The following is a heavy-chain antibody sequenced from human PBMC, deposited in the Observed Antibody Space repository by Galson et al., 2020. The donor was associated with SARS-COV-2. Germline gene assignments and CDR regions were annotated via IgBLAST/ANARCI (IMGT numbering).Heavy chain of an antibody. J-gene: IGHJ4*02. CDR3: ARVTGTTGRIDY. Sequence: SETLSLTCTVSGGSISSGGYYWSWIRQHPGKGLEWIGYIYYSGSTYYNPSLKSLVTISVDTSKNQFSLKLSSVTAADTAVYYCARVTGTTGRIDYWGQGTLVTVSS. CDR2: IYYSGST. D-gene: IGHD1-7*01. V-gene: IGHV4-31*01. CDR1: GGSISSGGYY.